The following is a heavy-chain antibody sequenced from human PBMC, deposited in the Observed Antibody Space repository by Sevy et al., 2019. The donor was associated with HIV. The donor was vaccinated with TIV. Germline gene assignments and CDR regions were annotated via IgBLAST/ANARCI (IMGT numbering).Heavy chain of an antibody. D-gene: IGHD6-6*01. Sequence: GGSLRLSCAASGFIFSSNAMSWVRQAPGKGLEWVANLKQDGSQKYYVDSVKGRFTISRDNAKNSLYLQINSLRAEDTAIYYCARIGYSSSSFDYWGQGTLVTVSS. V-gene: IGHV3-7*01. CDR3: ARIGYSSSSFDY. CDR1: GFIFSSNA. CDR2: LKQDGSQK. J-gene: IGHJ4*02.